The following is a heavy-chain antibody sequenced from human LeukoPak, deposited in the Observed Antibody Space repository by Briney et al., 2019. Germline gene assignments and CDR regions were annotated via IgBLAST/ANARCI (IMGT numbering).Heavy chain of an antibody. CDR1: GFTFGSYS. CDR3: ARGATNDFWSGYGWFDP. D-gene: IGHD3-3*01. Sequence: GGSLRLSCAASGFTFGSYSMNWVRQAPGKGLEWVSYISSSSSTIYYADSVKGRFTISRDNAKNSLYLQMNSLRDEDTAVYYCARGATNDFWSGYGWFDPWGQGTLVTVSS. V-gene: IGHV3-48*02. J-gene: IGHJ5*02. CDR2: ISSSSSTI.